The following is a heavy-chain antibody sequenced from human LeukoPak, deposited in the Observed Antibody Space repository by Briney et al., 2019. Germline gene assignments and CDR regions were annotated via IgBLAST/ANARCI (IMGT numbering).Heavy chain of an antibody. D-gene: IGHD6-19*01. V-gene: IGHV3-33*01. Sequence: PGGSLRLSCAASGFTFSSYGMHWVRQAPGKGLEWVAVIWYDGSNKYYADSVKGRFTISRDNSKNTLYLQMNSLRAEDTAVYYCAREGSSGWYPPMYGPFSWFDPWGQGTLVTVSS. CDR2: IWYDGSNK. CDR1: GFTFSSYG. J-gene: IGHJ5*02. CDR3: AREGSSGWYPPMYGPFSWFDP.